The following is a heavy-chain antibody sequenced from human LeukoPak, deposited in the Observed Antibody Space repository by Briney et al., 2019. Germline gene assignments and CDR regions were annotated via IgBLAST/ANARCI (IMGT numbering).Heavy chain of an antibody. J-gene: IGHJ2*01. CDR2: INPNSGGT. V-gene: IGHV1-2*02. CDR3: ARVSTPTIFGVVIVSWYFDL. Sequence: ASVKVSCKASGYTFTGYYMHWVRQAPGQGLEWMGWINPNSGGTNYAQKFQGRVTMTRDTSISTAYMELSRLRSDDTAVYYCARVSTPTIFGVVIVSWYFDLWGRGTLVTVSS. D-gene: IGHD3-3*01. CDR1: GYTFTGYY.